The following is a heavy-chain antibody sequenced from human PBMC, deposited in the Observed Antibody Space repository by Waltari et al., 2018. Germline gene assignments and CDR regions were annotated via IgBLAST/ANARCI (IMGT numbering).Heavy chain of an antibody. D-gene: IGHD3-10*01. J-gene: IGHJ4*02. Sequence: EVQVVESGGGLVKPRGSLRLSCAASGFTFSSYRMNWVRQAPGKGLEWVSSISSTSSYIYYADSVKGRFTISRDNAKNSLFLQMKSLRVEDTAVYYCAREWFGAADYWGQGTLVTVSS. CDR2: ISSTSSYI. CDR1: GFTFSSYR. V-gene: IGHV3-21*01. CDR3: AREWFGAADY.